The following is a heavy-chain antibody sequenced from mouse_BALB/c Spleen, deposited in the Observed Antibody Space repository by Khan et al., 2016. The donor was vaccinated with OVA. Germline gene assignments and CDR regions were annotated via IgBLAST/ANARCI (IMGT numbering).Heavy chain of an antibody. Sequence: QVQLQQSGAELMKPGASVKISCKATGYTFSSYWIEWVKQRPGHGLEWIGETLPGRGNNNFNEKFKGKATITEEASSNIAYLQLSSLTSEDSAVYYCAIGAGTTYGMDYWGQGTSVTVSS. CDR1: GYTFSSYW. J-gene: IGHJ4*01. CDR2: TLPGRGNN. D-gene: IGHD4-1*01. V-gene: IGHV1-9*01. CDR3: AIGAGTTYGMDY.